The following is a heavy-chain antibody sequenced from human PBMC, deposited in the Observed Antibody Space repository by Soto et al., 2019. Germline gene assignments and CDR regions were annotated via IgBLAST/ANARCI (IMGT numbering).Heavy chain of an antibody. CDR3: ARDVLWFGEGTNMDV. V-gene: IGHV1-18*01. CDR2: ISAYNGNT. J-gene: IGHJ6*02. CDR1: GYTFTSYG. Sequence: QVQLVQSGAEVKKPGASVKVSCKASGYTFTSYGISWVRQAPGQGLEWMGWISAYNGNTNYAQKLQGRVTMTTDTSPSTAYMELRGLRSDDTAVYYCARDVLWFGEGTNMDVWGQGTTVTVSS. D-gene: IGHD3-10*01.